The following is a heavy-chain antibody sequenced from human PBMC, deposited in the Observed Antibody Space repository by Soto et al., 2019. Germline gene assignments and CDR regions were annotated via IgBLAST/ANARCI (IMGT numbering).Heavy chain of an antibody. CDR1: GFTFSDYY. Sequence: PGGSLRLSCAASGFTFSDYYMSWIRQAPGKGLEWVSYISSSGSTIYYADSVKGRFTISRDNAKNSLYLQMNSLRAEDTAVYYCAREYYDILTGFEALDIWGQGTMVTVSS. D-gene: IGHD3-9*01. CDR2: ISSSGSTI. V-gene: IGHV3-11*01. J-gene: IGHJ3*02. CDR3: AREYYDILTGFEALDI.